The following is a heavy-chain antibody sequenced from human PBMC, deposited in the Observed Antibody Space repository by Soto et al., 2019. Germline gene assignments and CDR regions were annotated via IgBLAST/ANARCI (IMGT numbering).Heavy chain of an antibody. CDR2: ISYDGSNK. Sequence: QVQLVESGGGVVQPGRSLRLSCAASGFTFSSYAMHWVRQAPGKGLEWVAVISYDGSNKYYADSVKGRFTISRDNSKNTLYLQINSLRAEDTAVYYCARDPGITMILGGYWGRGTLVTVSS. V-gene: IGHV3-30-3*01. D-gene: IGHD3-22*01. J-gene: IGHJ4*02. CDR3: ARDPGITMILGGY. CDR1: GFTFSSYA.